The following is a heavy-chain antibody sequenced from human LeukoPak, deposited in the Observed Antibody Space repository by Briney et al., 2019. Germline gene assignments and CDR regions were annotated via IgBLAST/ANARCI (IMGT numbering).Heavy chain of an antibody. Sequence: ASVRVSCKASGYTFTSYGISWVRQAPGQGLEWMGWISGYSGNTNYAQKFQGRVTMTTDTSTSTDYMELRSLRSDDTAVYYCAREGYYDSSGAPDYWGQGTLVTVSS. V-gene: IGHV1-18*01. CDR1: GYTFTSYG. D-gene: IGHD3-22*01. J-gene: IGHJ4*02. CDR3: AREGYYDSSGAPDY. CDR2: ISGYSGNT.